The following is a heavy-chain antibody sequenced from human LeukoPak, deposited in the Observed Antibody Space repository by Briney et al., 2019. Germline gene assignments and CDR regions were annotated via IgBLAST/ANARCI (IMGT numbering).Heavy chain of an antibody. CDR1: GYTFTSYA. D-gene: IGHD6-13*01. J-gene: IGHJ5*02. CDR3: ARGVMYSSSYWFDP. Sequence: ASVKVSCKASGYTFTSYAMNWLRQAPGQGLEWMGWINTNTGSPTYAQGFTGRFVFSLDTSVSTAYLQISSLKAEDTAVYYCARGVMYSSSYWFDPWGQGTLVTVSS. V-gene: IGHV7-4-1*02. CDR2: INTNTGSP.